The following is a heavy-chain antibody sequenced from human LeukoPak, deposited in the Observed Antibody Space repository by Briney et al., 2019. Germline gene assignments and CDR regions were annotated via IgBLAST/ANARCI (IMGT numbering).Heavy chain of an antibody. Sequence: SETLSLTCTVSGGSISSYYWSWIRQPPGKGLQGIGYIYYSGSTNYNPSLKSRVTISVDTSKNQFSLKLSSVTAADTAVYYCARSTYYDFWSGYSFWFDPWGQGTLVTVSS. D-gene: IGHD3-3*01. CDR2: IYYSGST. V-gene: IGHV4-59*01. CDR3: ARSTYYDFWSGYSFWFDP. CDR1: GGSISSYY. J-gene: IGHJ5*02.